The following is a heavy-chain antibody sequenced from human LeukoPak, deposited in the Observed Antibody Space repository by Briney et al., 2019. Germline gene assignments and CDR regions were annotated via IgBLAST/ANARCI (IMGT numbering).Heavy chain of an antibody. D-gene: IGHD3-10*01. CDR3: ARNPMVRGVMTDY. V-gene: IGHV4-61*01. J-gene: IGHJ4*02. CDR2: IYDSGST. Sequence: PSETLSLTCTVSGGSVSSGSYYWSWIRQPPGKGLEWIGYIYDSGSTNYTPSLKSRVTISVDTSKNQFSLKLSSVTAADTAVYYCARNPMVRGVMTDYWGQGTLVTVSS. CDR1: GGSVSSGSYY.